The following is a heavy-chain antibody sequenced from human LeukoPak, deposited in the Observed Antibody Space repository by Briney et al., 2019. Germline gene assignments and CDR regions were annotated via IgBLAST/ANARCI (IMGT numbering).Heavy chain of an antibody. CDR3: ARDSTVTTGDRYWFDP. Sequence: SQTLSLTCTVSGGSISSGGYYWSWLRQHPGKGLEWIGYIYYSGSTYYNPSLKSRVTISVDTSKNQFSLKLSSVTAADTAVYYCARDSTVTTGDRYWFDPWGQGTLVTVSS. CDR1: GGSISSGGYY. CDR2: IYYSGST. D-gene: IGHD4-17*01. J-gene: IGHJ5*02. V-gene: IGHV4-31*03.